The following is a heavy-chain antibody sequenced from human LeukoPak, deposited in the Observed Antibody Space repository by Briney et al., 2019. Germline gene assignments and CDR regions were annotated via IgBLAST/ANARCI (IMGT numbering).Heavy chain of an antibody. CDR1: GFTFDDYA. Sequence: GRSLRLSCAASGFTFDDYAMHWVRQAPGKGLEWVSGISWNSGSIGYADSVKGRFTISGDNAKNSLYLQMNSLRAEDTALYYCAKALTVVTPLDYWGQGTLVTVSS. CDR3: AKALTVVTPLDY. J-gene: IGHJ4*02. D-gene: IGHD4-23*01. V-gene: IGHV3-9*01. CDR2: ISWNSGSI.